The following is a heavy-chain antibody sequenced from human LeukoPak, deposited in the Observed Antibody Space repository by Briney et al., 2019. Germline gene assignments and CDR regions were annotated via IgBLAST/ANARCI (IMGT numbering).Heavy chain of an antibody. J-gene: IGHJ5*02. CDR2: ISGSGGST. CDR1: GFTFSSYA. Sequence: GGSLRLSCAASGFTFSSYAMSWVRQAPGKGLEWVSAISGSGGSTYYADSVKGRFTISRDNSKNTLYLQMNSLRAEDTAVYYCAKPPRGSGSNSVNWFDPWGQGTLVTVSS. D-gene: IGHD1-26*01. V-gene: IGHV3-23*01. CDR3: AKPPRGSGSNSVNWFDP.